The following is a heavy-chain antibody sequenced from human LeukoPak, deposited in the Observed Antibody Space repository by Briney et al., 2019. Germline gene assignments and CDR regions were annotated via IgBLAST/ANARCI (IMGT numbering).Heavy chain of an antibody. CDR2: VLYSGST. V-gene: IGHV4-39*07. J-gene: IGHJ5*02. Sequence: PSDTLSLTCTVSGVSISSGHYYWAWIRQPPGRGLECIASVLYSGSTYYDPSFNGRVTLSVDTSKNQFSLRLSSVTAAETAIYYCARHTIDTTLGGVPDYFDAWGQGTPVTVSS. D-gene: IGHD3-16*01. CDR1: GVSISSGHYY. CDR3: ARHTIDTTLGGVPDYFDA.